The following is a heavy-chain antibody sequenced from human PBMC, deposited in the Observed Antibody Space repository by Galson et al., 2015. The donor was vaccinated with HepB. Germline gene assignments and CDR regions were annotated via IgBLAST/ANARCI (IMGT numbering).Heavy chain of an antibody. Sequence: PALVKPTQTLTLTCTFSGFSLSTSGMCVSWIRQPPGKALEWLALIDWDDDKYYSTSLKTRLTISKDTSKNQVVLTMTNMDPVDTATYYCARIPKVTNNYYYGMDVWGQGTTVTVSS. CDR1: GFSLSTSGMC. J-gene: IGHJ6*02. V-gene: IGHV2-70*01. D-gene: IGHD4-17*01. CDR3: ARIPKVTNNYYYGMDV. CDR2: IDWDDDK.